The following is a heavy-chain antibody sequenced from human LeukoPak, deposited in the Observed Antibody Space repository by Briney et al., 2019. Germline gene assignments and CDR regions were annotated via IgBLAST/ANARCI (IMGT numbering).Heavy chain of an antibody. Sequence: GRSLRLSCAASGFTFSSYAMNWVRQAPGKGLEWVSSISSGSSYIYYTDSVKGRFTISRDNAKNSLNLQMNSLRAEDTAVYYCARQVAFWGQGTLVTVSS. J-gene: IGHJ4*02. CDR3: ARQVAF. D-gene: IGHD5-12*01. CDR2: ISSGSSYI. CDR1: GFTFSSYA. V-gene: IGHV3-21*01.